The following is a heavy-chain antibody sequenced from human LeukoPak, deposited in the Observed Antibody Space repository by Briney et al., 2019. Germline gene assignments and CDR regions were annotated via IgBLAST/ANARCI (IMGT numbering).Heavy chain of an antibody. CDR2: ISSSSSYI. Sequence: GGSLRLSCAAPGFTFSSYSMNWVRQAPGKGLEWVSSISSSSSYIYYADSVKGRFTISRDNAKNSLCLQMNSLRAEDTAVYYCARVKEYYDILTGMGSDAFDIWGQGTMVTVSS. D-gene: IGHD3-9*01. CDR3: ARVKEYYDILTGMGSDAFDI. V-gene: IGHV3-21*01. CDR1: GFTFSSYS. J-gene: IGHJ3*02.